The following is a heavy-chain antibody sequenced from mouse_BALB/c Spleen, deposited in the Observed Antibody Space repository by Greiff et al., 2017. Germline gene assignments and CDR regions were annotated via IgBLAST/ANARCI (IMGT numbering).Heavy chain of an antibody. Sequence: EVQLQESGPSLVKPSQTLSLTCSVTGDSITSGYWNWIRKFPGNKLEYMGYISYSGSTYYNPSLKSRLSITRDTSKNQYYLQLNSVTTEDTATYSCARSPLYDYDIAYWYFDVWGAGTTVTVSA. J-gene: IGHJ1*01. V-gene: IGHV3-8*02. CDR3: ARSPLYDYDIAYWYFDV. D-gene: IGHD2-4*01. CDR1: GDSITSGY. CDR2: ISYSGST.